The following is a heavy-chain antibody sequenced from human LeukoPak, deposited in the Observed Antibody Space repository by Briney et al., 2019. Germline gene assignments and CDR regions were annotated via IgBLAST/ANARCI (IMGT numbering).Heavy chain of an antibody. CDR1: GGSISSYY. V-gene: IGHV4-59*01. CDR2: ISYTGST. Sequence: PSETLSLTCTVSGGSISSYYWSWIRRPPGKGLEWIGYISYTGSTNYNPSLKSRVTISVDTSKNQFSLKVSSVTAADTAVYYCARTLRGCSYGPFDYWGQGTLVSVSS. J-gene: IGHJ4*02. CDR3: ARTLRGCSYGPFDY. D-gene: IGHD5-18*01.